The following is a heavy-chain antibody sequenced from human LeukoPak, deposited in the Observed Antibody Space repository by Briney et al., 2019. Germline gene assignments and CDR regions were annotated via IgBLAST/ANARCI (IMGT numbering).Heavy chain of an antibody. CDR2: INHSGST. Sequence: SETLSLTCAVCGGSFSGYYWSWIRQPPGKGLEWIGEINHSGSTNYNPSLKSRVTISVDTSKNQFSLKLSSVTAADTAVYYCARYNWNYAWFDPWGQGTLVTVSS. D-gene: IGHD1-7*01. CDR3: ARYNWNYAWFDP. CDR1: GGSFSGYY. J-gene: IGHJ5*02. V-gene: IGHV4-34*01.